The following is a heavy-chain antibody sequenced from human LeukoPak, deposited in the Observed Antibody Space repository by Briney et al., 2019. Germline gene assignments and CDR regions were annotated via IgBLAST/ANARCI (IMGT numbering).Heavy chain of an antibody. J-gene: IGHJ3*02. CDR1: GGTFSSYA. D-gene: IGHD1-26*01. CDR3: ARGQYGATDAFDI. Sequence: ASVKVSCKASGGTFSSYAISWVRQAPGQGLEWMGWISAYNGNTNYAQKLQGRVTMTTDTSTSTAYMELRSLRSDDTAVYYCARGQYGATDAFDIWGQGTMVTVSS. CDR2: ISAYNGNT. V-gene: IGHV1-18*01.